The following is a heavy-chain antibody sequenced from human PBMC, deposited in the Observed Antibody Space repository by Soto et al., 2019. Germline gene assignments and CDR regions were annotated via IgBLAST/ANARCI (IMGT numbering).Heavy chain of an antibody. J-gene: IGHJ5*02. D-gene: IGHD2-2*01. CDR1: GGSISSYY. CDR3: ARLAVPAAVSAWFDP. CDR2: IYFSGST. Sequence: QVQLQESGPGLVKPSETLSLTCTVSGGSISSYYWTWIRQPAGKGLEWIGRIYFSGSTDYNPSLKSRVTMSVDTSKNQFSLKLTSVTAADTAVYYCARLAVPAAVSAWFDPWGQGTLVTVSS. V-gene: IGHV4-4*07.